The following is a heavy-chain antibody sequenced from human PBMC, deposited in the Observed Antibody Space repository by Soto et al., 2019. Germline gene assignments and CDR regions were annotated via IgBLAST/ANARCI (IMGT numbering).Heavy chain of an antibody. J-gene: IGHJ4*02. CDR1: GGSISSGGYS. D-gene: IGHD4-17*01. V-gene: IGHV4-30-2*01. Sequence: SETLSLTCAVSGGSISSGGYSWSWIRQPPGKGLEGIGYIYHSGSTYYNPSLKSRATISVDRSKNQSSLKLSSVTAADTAVYYCARSRIDYGDLDYWGQGTLVTVSS. CDR3: ARSRIDYGDLDY. CDR2: IYHSGST.